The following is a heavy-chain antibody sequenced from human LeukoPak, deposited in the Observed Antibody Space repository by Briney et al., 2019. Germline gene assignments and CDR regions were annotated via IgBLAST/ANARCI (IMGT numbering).Heavy chain of an antibody. J-gene: IGHJ4*02. CDR2: IYYSGST. V-gene: IGHV4-39*07. CDR1: GGSISSSSYY. D-gene: IGHD3-22*01. Sequence: SETLSLTCTVSGGSISSSSYYCGWIRQPPGKGLEWIGSIYYSGSTYYNPSLKSRVTISVDTSKNQISLNLSSVTAADTAVYYCAREGTGRGSGYYYGLFDYWGQGTLVTVSS. CDR3: AREGTGRGSGYYYGLFDY.